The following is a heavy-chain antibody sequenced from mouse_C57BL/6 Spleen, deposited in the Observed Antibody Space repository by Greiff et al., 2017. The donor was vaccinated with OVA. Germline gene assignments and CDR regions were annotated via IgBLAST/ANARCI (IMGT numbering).Heavy chain of an antibody. CDR1: GFTFSDYG. D-gene: IGHD4-1*01. J-gene: IGHJ4*01. CDR3: ARGDWDVGAMDY. Sequence: EVKVEESGGGLVKPGGSLKLSCAASGFTFSDYGMHWVRQAPEKGLEWVAYISSGSSTIYYADTVKGRFTISRDNAKNTLFLQMTSLRSEDTAMYYCARGDWDVGAMDYWGQGTSVTVSS. CDR2: ISSGSSTI. V-gene: IGHV5-17*01.